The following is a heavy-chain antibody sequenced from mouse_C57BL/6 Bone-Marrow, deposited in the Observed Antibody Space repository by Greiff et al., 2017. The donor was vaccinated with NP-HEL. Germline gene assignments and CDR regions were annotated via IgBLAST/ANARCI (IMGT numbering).Heavy chain of an antibody. J-gene: IGHJ4*01. Sequence: QVQLQQSGAELVRPGTSVKVSCKASGYAFTNYLIEWVKQRPGQGLEWIGVINPGSGGTKYNEKFKSKATLTVDKPSSTAYMQLSSLTSEDSAVYYCARSGGYPLSYYYAMDYWGQGTSATVSS. D-gene: IGHD2-2*01. CDR2: INPGSGGT. V-gene: IGHV1-54*01. CDR3: ARSGGYPLSYYYAMDY. CDR1: GYAFTNYL.